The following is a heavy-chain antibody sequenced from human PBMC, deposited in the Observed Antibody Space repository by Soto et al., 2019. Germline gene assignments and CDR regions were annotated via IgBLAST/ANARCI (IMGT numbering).Heavy chain of an antibody. D-gene: IGHD3-10*01. Sequence: QVQLQESGTGLVKPSETLSLTCTVSGGSISSYYWSWLRQPPGKGLEWIGYIYYSGSTNYNPSLKSRVTISVDTSKNQFSLKLNSKTAADTAVYYCARHNYGSGSTYFDYWGQGTLVTVSS. CDR2: IYYSGST. CDR1: GGSISSYY. CDR3: ARHNYGSGSTYFDY. J-gene: IGHJ4*02. V-gene: IGHV4-59*08.